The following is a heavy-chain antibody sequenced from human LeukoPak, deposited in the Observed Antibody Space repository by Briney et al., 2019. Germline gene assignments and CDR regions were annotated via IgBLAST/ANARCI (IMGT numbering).Heavy chain of an antibody. CDR1: GFTFSSYS. CDR3: ARGYCSGGSCYDY. Sequence: GGPLRLSCAASGFTFSSYSMNWVRQAPGKGLEWVSSISSSSTYIYYADSVKGRFTISRDNAKNSLYLQMNSLRAEDTGVYYCARGYCSGGSCYDYWGQGTLVTVSS. J-gene: IGHJ4*02. D-gene: IGHD2-15*01. V-gene: IGHV3-21*01. CDR2: ISSSSTYI.